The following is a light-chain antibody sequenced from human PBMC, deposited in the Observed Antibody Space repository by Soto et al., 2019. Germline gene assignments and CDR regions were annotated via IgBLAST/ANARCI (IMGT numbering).Light chain of an antibody. V-gene: IGLV2-8*01. CDR1: SSDVGGYNF. J-gene: IGLJ1*01. Sequence: QSALTQPPSASGSPGQSVTISCTGTSSDVGGYNFVSWYQQHPGKAPKLMIYKVSERPSGVPDRFSGSKAGNTASLTVSGLQDEDEADYYCSSYAGSQNFVFGTGTKLTVL. CDR3: SSYAGSQNFV. CDR2: KVS.